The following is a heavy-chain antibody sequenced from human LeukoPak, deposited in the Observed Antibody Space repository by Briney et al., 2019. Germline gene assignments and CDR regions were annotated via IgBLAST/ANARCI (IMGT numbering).Heavy chain of an antibody. D-gene: IGHD6-19*01. CDR3: ARVGYSSGWYSNYYGMDV. J-gene: IGHJ6*02. CDR2: INPSGGST. CDR1: GYTFTSYY. Sequence: ASVKVSCKASGYTFTSYYMHWVRQAPGQGLEGMGIINPSGGSTSYAQKFQGRVTMTRDTSTSTVYMELSSLRSEDTAVYYCARVGYSSGWYSNYYGMDVWGQGTTVTVSS. V-gene: IGHV1-46*01.